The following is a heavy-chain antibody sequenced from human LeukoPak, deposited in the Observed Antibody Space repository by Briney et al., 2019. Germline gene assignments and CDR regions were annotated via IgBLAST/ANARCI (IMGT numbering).Heavy chain of an antibody. CDR1: DGSISSSTYY. V-gene: IGHV4-39*07. D-gene: IGHD4-23*01. Sequence: PSETLSLTCTISDGSISSSTYYWGWVRQPPGKGLEWIGSIYYSGSTYYNPSLKSRVTISVDTSKNQFSLKLSSVTAADTAVYYCARGSTTVVTVSWFDPWGQGTLVTVSS. CDR2: IYYSGST. CDR3: ARGSTTVVTVSWFDP. J-gene: IGHJ5*02.